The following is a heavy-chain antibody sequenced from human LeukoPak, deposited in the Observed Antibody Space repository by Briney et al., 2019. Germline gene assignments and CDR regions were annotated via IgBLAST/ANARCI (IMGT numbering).Heavy chain of an antibody. CDR3: AKPSRRYSSSPYGMDV. Sequence: GASLRLSCAASGFTFSSYAMSWVRQAPGKGLEWVSAISGSGGSTYYADSVKGRFTISRDNSKNTLCLQMNSLRAEDTAVYYCAKPSRRYSSSPYGMDVWGQGTTVTVSS. CDR2: ISGSGGST. V-gene: IGHV3-23*01. J-gene: IGHJ6*02. CDR1: GFTFSSYA. D-gene: IGHD6-6*01.